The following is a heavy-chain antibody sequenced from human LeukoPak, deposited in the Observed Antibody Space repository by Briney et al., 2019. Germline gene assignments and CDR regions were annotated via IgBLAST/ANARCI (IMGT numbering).Heavy chain of an antibody. V-gene: IGHV4-38-2*02. J-gene: IGHJ4*02. Sequence: SETLSLTCTVSGYSISSGYYWGWIRQPPGKGLEWIGSIYHSGSTYYNPSLKSRVTISVDTSKNQFSLKLSSVTAADTAVYYCARSVGAIPYFDYWGQGTLVTVSS. CDR2: IYHSGST. D-gene: IGHD1-26*01. CDR1: GYSISSGYY. CDR3: ARSVGAIPYFDY.